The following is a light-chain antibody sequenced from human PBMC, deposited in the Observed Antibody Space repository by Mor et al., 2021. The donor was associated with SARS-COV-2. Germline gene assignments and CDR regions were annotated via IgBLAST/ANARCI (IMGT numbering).Light chain of an antibody. V-gene: IGLV2-11*01. J-gene: IGLJ1*01. CDR3: HSYAGSSSFV. CDR2: DVF. Sequence: LGIYDVFRRPSGVPDRVSGSKSGNTASLTISGLQAEDEAAYYCHSYAGSSSFVFGTGTEVT.